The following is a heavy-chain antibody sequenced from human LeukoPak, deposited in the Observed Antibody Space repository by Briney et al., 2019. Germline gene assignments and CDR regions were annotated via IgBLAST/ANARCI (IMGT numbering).Heavy chain of an antibody. D-gene: IGHD6-13*01. Sequence: GGSLRLSCAASGFTFSSSGMSWVRQAPGKGLEWVSTITGSGSSTYYADSVKGRFTISRDNSKNTLYLQMNSLRAEDTAIYYCAKRDSSNMAYFDPWGQGTLVTVSS. V-gene: IGHV3-23*01. J-gene: IGHJ5*02. CDR3: AKRDSSNMAYFDP. CDR2: ITGSGSST. CDR1: GFTFSSSG.